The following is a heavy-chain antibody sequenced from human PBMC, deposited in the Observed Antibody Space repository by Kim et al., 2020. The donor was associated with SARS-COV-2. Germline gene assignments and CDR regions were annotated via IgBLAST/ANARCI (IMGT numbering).Heavy chain of an antibody. V-gene: IGHV1-24*01. Sequence: AQKFQGRVTMTEDPSTDTAYMELSSLRSEDTAVYYCATAGDTAYYYYMDVWGKGTTVTVSS. CDR3: ATAGDTAYYYYMDV. J-gene: IGHJ6*03. D-gene: IGHD5-18*01.